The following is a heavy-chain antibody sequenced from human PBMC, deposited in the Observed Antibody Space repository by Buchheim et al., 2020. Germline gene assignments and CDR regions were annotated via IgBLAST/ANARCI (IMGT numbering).Heavy chain of an antibody. CDR1: GGSFSGYY. CDR2: INHSGST. J-gene: IGHJ4*02. CDR3: ARGGLGYCSGGSCYLPLPIDY. V-gene: IGHV4-34*01. D-gene: IGHD2-15*01. Sequence: QVQLQQWGAGLLKPSETLSLTCAVYGGSFSGYYWSWIRQPPGKGLEWIGEINHSGSTNYNPSLKSRVTISVDTSKNQFSLQLSSVTAADTAVYYCARGGLGYCSGGSCYLPLPIDYWGQGTL.